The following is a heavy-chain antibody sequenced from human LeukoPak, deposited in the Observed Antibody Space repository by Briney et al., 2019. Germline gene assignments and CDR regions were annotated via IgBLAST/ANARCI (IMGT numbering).Heavy chain of an antibody. Sequence: SETLSLTCTVSGGSISSYYWSWIRQPAGKGLEWIGRIYTSGSTNYNPSLKSRVTMSVDTSKNQFSLKLSSVTAADTAVYYCARDMRDYYGSGSYYFDYWGQGTLVTVSS. V-gene: IGHV4-4*07. CDR1: GGSISSYY. D-gene: IGHD3-10*01. CDR3: ARDMRDYYGSGSYYFDY. J-gene: IGHJ4*02. CDR2: IYTSGST.